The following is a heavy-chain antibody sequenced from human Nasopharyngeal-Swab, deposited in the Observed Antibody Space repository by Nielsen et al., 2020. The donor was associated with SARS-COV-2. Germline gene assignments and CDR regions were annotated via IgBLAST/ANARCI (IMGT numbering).Heavy chain of an antibody. V-gene: IGHV3-30*18. D-gene: IGHD5-24*01. Sequence: GESLKISCAASGFTFSSYGMHWVRQAPGKGLEWVAVISYDGSNKYYADSVKGRFTISRDNSKNTLYLQMNSLRAEDTAVYYCAKSKGMADAFDIWGQGTMVTVSS. CDR3: AKSKGMADAFDI. CDR1: GFTFSSYG. CDR2: ISYDGSNK. J-gene: IGHJ3*02.